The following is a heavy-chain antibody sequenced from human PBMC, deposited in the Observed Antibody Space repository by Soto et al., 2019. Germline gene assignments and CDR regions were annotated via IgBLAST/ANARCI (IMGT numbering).Heavy chain of an antibody. CDR3: ARVGEQLAKDSGWFDP. CDR1: GVSISSYY. J-gene: IGHJ5*02. CDR2: IYYSGST. D-gene: IGHD6-13*01. V-gene: IGHV4-59*01. Sequence: PSETLSLTCTVSGVSISSYYWSWIRQPPGKGLEWIGYIYYSGSTNYNPSLKSRVTISVDTSKNQFSLKLSSVTAADTAVYYCARVGEQLAKDSGWFDPWGQGTLVTVSS.